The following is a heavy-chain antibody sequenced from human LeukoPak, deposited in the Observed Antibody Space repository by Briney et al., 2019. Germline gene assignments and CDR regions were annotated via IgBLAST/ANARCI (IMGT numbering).Heavy chain of an antibody. V-gene: IGHV1-2*04. Sequence: ASVKVSCKASGYTFTSYYMHWVRQAPGQGLEWMGWINPNTGNTSYAQKFQGWVTMTRDTSINTAYMELSSLKSDDTAVYYCARDFAVRGIHYYGMDVWGKGTTVTVSS. J-gene: IGHJ6*04. CDR2: INPNTGNT. CDR1: GYTFTSYY. CDR3: ARDFAVRGIHYYGMDV. D-gene: IGHD3-10*01.